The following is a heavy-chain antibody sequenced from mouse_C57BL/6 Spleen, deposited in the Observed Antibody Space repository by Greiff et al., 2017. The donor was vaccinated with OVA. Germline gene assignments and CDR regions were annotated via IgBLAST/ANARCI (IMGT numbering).Heavy chain of an antibody. CDR2: IYPSDSET. D-gene: IGHD4-1*01. Sequence: QVQLKQPGAELVRPGSSVKLSCKASGYTFTSYWMDWVKQRPGQGLEWIGNIYPSDSETHYNQKFKDKATLTVDKSSSTAYMQLSSLTSEDSAVYDRARGWDGGYYFDYWGQGTTLTVSS. CDR1: GYTFTSYW. J-gene: IGHJ2*01. V-gene: IGHV1-61*01. CDR3: ARGWDGGYYFDY.